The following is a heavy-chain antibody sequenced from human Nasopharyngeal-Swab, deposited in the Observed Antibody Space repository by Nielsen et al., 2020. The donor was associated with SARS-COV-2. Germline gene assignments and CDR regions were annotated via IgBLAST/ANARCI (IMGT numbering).Heavy chain of an antibody. D-gene: IGHD6-6*01. V-gene: IGHV5-51*01. CDR2: INPSCSDS. CDR1: GFTFPTAW. Sequence: GESLKISCQGSGFTFPTAWIGWVRQVPGKCTEWVAIINPSCSDSRYRPSFEGHVTISADRSTSTTYLQWSSLKASDSAIYYCVRRDSRSSGVDLWGQGTRVTVSS. J-gene: IGHJ5*02. CDR3: VRRDSRSSGVDL.